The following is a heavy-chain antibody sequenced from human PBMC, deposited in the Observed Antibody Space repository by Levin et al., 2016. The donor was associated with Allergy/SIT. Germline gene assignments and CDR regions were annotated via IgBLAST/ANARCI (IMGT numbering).Heavy chain of an antibody. D-gene: IGHD3-10*01. V-gene: IGHV3-11*03. CDR1: GFTFSDYY. CDR3: ASWNYYGSYGMDV. CDR2: ISSSSSYT. J-gene: IGHJ6*02. Sequence: GSLRLSCAASGFTFSDYYMSWIRQAPGKGLEWVSYISSSSSYTNYADSVKGRFTISRDNAKNSLYLQMNSLRAEDTAVYYCASWNYYGSYGMDVWGQGTTVTVSS.